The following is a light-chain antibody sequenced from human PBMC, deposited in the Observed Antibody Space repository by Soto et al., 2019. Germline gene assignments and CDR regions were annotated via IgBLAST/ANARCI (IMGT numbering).Light chain of an antibody. CDR1: GSDVGNYNY. Sequence: QSALTQPPSASGSPGQSVTISCTGTGSDVGNYNYVSWYQQHPGKVPKIMIYEVSKRPSGVPDRFSGSKSGNTASLTVSGLQAEDEADYYCSSYAGSNSFVFGGGTKLTVL. J-gene: IGLJ2*01. CDR3: SSYAGSNSFV. V-gene: IGLV2-8*01. CDR2: EVS.